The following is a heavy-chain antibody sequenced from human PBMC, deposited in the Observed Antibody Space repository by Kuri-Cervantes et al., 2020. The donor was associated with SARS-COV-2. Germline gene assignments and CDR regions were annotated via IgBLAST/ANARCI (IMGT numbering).Heavy chain of an antibody. CDR2: ISSSSSYI. Sequence: GESLKISCAASGFTFSSYGMHWVRQAPGKGLEWVSSISSSSSYIYYADSVKGRFTISRDNAKNSLYLQMNSLRAEDTAVYYCARDGDSYIPVLDYWGQGTLVTVSS. CDR3: ARDGDSYIPVLDY. J-gene: IGHJ4*02. V-gene: IGHV3-21*01. CDR1: GFTFSSYG. D-gene: IGHD2-21*02.